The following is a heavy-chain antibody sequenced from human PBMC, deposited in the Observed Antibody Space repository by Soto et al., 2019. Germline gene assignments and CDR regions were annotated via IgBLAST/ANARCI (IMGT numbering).Heavy chain of an antibody. CDR1: GFTVSSNY. CDR3: ARQRGCSGDSCYYFDY. V-gene: IGHV3-53*01. CDR2: IYSGGFT. Sequence: PVGSLRLSCAASGFTVSSNYMSWVRQAPGKGLECVSLIYSGGFTYYADSVKGRFTISRDISKNTLYLQMNSLRAEDTAVYYCARQRGCSGDSCYYFDYWGQGTLVTVSS. D-gene: IGHD2-15*01. J-gene: IGHJ4*02.